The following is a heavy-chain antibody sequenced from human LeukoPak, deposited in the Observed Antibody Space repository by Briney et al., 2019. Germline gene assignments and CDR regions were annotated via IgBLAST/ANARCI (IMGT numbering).Heavy chain of an antibody. D-gene: IGHD6-19*01. J-gene: IGHJ4*02. CDR3: ARVDGSSGWYVDFDY. CDR2: IIPIFGTA. CDR1: GGTFSSYA. V-gene: IGHV1-69*13. Sequence: GASVKVSCKASGGTFSSYAISWVRQAPGQGLEWMGGIIPIFGTANYAQKFQGRVTITADESTSTAYMELSSLRSEDTAVYYCARVDGSSGWYVDFDYWGQGTLVTVSS.